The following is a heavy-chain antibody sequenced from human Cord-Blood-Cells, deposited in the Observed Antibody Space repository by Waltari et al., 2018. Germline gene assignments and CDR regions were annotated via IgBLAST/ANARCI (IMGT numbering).Heavy chain of an antibody. CDR1: GFTFSSYA. Sequence: EVQLLESGGGLVQPGGSLRLSCAASGFTFSSYAMSWVRQAPGKGLEWVSAISGSGGSTYYADSVKGRFTISRDNSKNTLYRQMNSLRAEDTAVYYCASHPLRGSSVDDYWGQGTLVTVSS. J-gene: IGHJ4*02. CDR2: ISGSGGST. V-gene: IGHV3-23*01. D-gene: IGHD6-6*01. CDR3: ASHPLRGSSVDDY.